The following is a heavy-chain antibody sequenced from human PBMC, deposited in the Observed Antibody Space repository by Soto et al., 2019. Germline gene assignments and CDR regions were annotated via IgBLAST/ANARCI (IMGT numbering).Heavy chain of an antibody. CDR1: GFTFSSYG. Sequence: WGSLRLSCAASGFTFSSYGMHWVRQAPGKGLEWVAVIWHDGSNKYYADSVKGRFTISRDNSDDTLNLQMNSMRAEVTAVYYCARDPTGSYHYFDYWGQGTLVTVSS. CDR3: ARDPTGSYHYFDY. J-gene: IGHJ4*02. CDR2: IWHDGSNK. D-gene: IGHD1-26*01. V-gene: IGHV3-33*01.